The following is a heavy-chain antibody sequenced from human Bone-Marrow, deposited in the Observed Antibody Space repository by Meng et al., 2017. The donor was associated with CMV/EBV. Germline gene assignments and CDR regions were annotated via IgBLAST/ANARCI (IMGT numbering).Heavy chain of an antibody. CDR1: RCTFSSYT. J-gene: IGHJ6*02. Sequence: SVKVSCKASRCTFSSYTISWVRQAPGQGIEWMGRIIPILVIANHAQKFQRRVTITADKSTSTAYMELSSLRSEDTAVYYCARESSPPLGAPTYYYYYGMDVWAKGPRSPSP. CDR2: IIPILVIA. V-gene: IGHV1-69*04. CDR3: ARESSPPLGAPTYYYYYGMDV. D-gene: IGHD3-10*01.